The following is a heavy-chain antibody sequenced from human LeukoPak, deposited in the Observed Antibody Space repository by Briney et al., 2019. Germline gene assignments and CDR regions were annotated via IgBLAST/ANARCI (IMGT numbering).Heavy chain of an antibody. Sequence: SETLSLTCTVSGGSVSSGSYYWGWIRQPPGKGLEWIGSIYYSGSTYYNPSLKSRVTISVDTSKNQFSLKLSSVTAADTAVYYCARARSGSSNWFDPWGQGTPVTVSS. CDR1: GGSVSSGSYY. CDR2: IYYSGST. V-gene: IGHV4-39*01. D-gene: IGHD3-10*01. CDR3: ARARSGSSNWFDP. J-gene: IGHJ5*02.